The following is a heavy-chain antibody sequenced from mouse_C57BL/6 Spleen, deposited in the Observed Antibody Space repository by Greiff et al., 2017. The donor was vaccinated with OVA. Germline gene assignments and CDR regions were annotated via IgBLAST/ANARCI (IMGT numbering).Heavy chain of an antibody. J-gene: IGHJ1*03. V-gene: IGHV5-17*01. D-gene: IGHD1-1*01. CDR2: ISSGSSTI. CDR3: ARRYGSSYWYFDV. Sequence: EVMLVESGGGLVKPGGSLKLSCAASGFTFSDYGMHWVRQAPEKGLEWVAYISSGSSTIYYADTVKGRVTISRANAKNTLFLQMTSLRSEDTAMYYCARRYGSSYWYFDVWGTGTTVTVAS. CDR1: GFTFSDYG.